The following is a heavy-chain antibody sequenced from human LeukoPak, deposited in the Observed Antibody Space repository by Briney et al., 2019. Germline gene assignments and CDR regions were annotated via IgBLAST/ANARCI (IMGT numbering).Heavy chain of an antibody. D-gene: IGHD6-19*01. Sequence: GGSLRLSCAASGFTFSSYWMSWVRQAPGKGLEWVANIKQDGSEKYYVDSVKGRFTISRDNAKNSLYLQMNSLRAEDTAVYYCARDGYSSGWDNWFDPWGQGTLVTVSS. CDR2: IKQDGSEK. J-gene: IGHJ5*02. V-gene: IGHV3-7*01. CDR1: GFTFSSYW. CDR3: ARDGYSSGWDNWFDP.